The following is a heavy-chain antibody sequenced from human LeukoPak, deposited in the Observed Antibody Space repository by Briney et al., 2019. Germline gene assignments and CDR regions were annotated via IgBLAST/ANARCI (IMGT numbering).Heavy chain of an antibody. V-gene: IGHV3-7*01. Sequence: GGPLRLSCTASGFTFSNYWMSCVRKAPGKGLEWVANITQDGSEKYYVDSVKGRFTISRDNAKKSLYVQMNSLRAEDTAVYYCARAPNQDYFDYWGQGTLVSVCS. CDR2: ITQDGSEK. J-gene: IGHJ4*02. CDR1: GFTFSNYW. D-gene: IGHD1-14*01. CDR3: ARAPNQDYFDY.